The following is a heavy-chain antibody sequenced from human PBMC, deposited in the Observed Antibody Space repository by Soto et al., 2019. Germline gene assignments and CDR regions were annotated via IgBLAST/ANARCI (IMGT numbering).Heavy chain of an antibody. Sequence: SETLSLTCAVSGYSISSGYSWGWIRQPPGKGLEWIGSIHQSGSTYYNPSLKSRVTISVDTSKNQFSLKLSSVTAADTAVYYCARRKTTTWYVGYWGQGALVTVSS. CDR2: IHQSGST. D-gene: IGHD6-13*01. J-gene: IGHJ4*02. V-gene: IGHV4-38-2*01. CDR3: ARRKTTTWYVGY. CDR1: GYSISSGYS.